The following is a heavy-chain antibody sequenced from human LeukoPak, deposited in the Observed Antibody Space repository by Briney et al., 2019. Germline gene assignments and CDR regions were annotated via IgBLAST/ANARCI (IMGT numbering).Heavy chain of an antibody. J-gene: IGHJ4*02. D-gene: IGHD3-22*01. CDR1: GFTFSNNY. V-gene: IGHV3-66*01. CDR2: IYSGGST. CDR3: AIDKYSYDRIRYHRHFYY. Sequence: GGSLRLSCAVSGFTFSNNYMSWVRQAPGKGLEWVSVIYSGGSTNYADSVKGRFSISRDNSKNTLYLQMNSLRAEDTAVYYCAIDKYSYDRIRYHRHFYYWGQGTLVTVSS.